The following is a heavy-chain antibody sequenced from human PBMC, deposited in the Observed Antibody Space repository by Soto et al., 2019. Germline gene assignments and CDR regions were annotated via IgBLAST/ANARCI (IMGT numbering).Heavy chain of an antibody. CDR1: GGSFSGYY. CDR3: ARGVGXVGATYFDY. CDR2: INHSGST. J-gene: IGHJ4*02. D-gene: IGHD1-26*01. Sequence: QVQLQQWGAGLLKPSETLSLTCAVYGGSFSGYYWSWIRQPPGKGLEWIGEINHSGSTNYNPSLKSRVTISVDTSKNQFSLKLSSVTAADTAVYYCARGVGXVGATYFDYWGQGTLVTVSS. V-gene: IGHV4-34*01.